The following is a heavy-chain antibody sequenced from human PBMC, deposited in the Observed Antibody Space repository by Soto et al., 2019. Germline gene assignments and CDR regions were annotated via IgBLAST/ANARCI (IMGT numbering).Heavy chain of an antibody. CDR3: ARVPPWGNSAGDYYIQHYDS. D-gene: IGHD3-10*01. J-gene: IGHJ4*02. Sequence: ASVKVSCKASGYTFTGYYTHWVRQAPGQGLEWMGWINPNSGGTNYAQDFQGRVTFTRDTFATTAYLELSSLRSEDTAVYYCARVPPWGNSAGDYYIQHYDSWGQGTPVTVS. CDR1: GYTFTGYY. CDR2: INPNSGGT. V-gene: IGHV1-2*02.